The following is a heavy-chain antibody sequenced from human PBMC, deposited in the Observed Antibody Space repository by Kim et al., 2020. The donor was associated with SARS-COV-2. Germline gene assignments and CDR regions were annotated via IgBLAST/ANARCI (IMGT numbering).Heavy chain of an antibody. V-gene: IGHV1-2*05. J-gene: IGHJ6*02. CDR1: GYTFTGYY. D-gene: IGHD2-15*01. Sequence: ASVKVSCKASGYTFTGYYMHWVRQAPGQGLEWMGRINPNSGGTNYAQKFQGRVTMTRDTSISTAYMELSRLRSDDTVVYYCARSRSYCSGGSCYDYYYGMDVWGQGTTVTVSS. CDR2: INPNSGGT. CDR3: ARSRSYCSGGSCYDYYYGMDV.